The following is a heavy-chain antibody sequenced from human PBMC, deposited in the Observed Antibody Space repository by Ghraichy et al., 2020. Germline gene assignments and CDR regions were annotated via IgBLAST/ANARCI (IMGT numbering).Heavy chain of an antibody. V-gene: IGHV4-34*01. CDR1: GGSFSGYY. CDR2: ITHSGST. CDR3: ARGFTFDP. Sequence: SETLSLTCAVYGGSFSGYYWSWIRQPPGKGLEWIGEITHSGSTNYNPSLKSRVTISVDTSKNQFSLKLSSVTAADTAVYYCARGFTFDPWGQGTLVTVSS. J-gene: IGHJ5*02.